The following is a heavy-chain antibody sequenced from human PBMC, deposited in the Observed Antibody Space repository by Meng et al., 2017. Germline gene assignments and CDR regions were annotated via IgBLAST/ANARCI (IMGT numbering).Heavy chain of an antibody. J-gene: IGHJ4*02. CDR1: GFTFSDYY. D-gene: IGHD3-10*01. CDR2: ISSSGSTI. Sequence: GESLKISCAASGFTFSDYYMSWFRQAPGKGLEWVSYISSSGSTIYYADSVKGRFTISRDNAKNSLYLQMNSLRAEDTAVYYCARAFSGEPDDYWGQGTLVTVSS. CDR3: ARAFSGEPDDY. V-gene: IGHV3-11*01.